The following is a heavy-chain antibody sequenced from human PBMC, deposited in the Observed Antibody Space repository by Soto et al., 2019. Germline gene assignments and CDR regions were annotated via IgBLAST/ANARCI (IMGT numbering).Heavy chain of an antibody. J-gene: IGHJ6*02. D-gene: IGHD3-10*01. CDR2: TFVTGAT. Sequence: QVQLQESGPGLVKSSETLSLICFVSGEALGSGQSYWNWIRQAPGKGLEWIGQTFVTGATKYSASLRSRVTRSVDTSKSQISLTLTSVTAADSATYCCARGRSDSAGSSFGRRMDGGGQGTTVTVSS. V-gene: IGHV4-61*01. CDR1: GEALGSGQSY. CDR3: ARGRSDSAGSSFGRRMDG.